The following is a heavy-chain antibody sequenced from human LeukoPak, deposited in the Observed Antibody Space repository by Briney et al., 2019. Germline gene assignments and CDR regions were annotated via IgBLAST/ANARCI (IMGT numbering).Heavy chain of an antibody. CDR1: GFTFSNAW. D-gene: IGHD3-16*01. Sequence: PGGSLRLSCAASGFTFSNAWMSWVRQAPGKGLEWVGRIRSKTDGGTTDYAAPVKGRFSISRDDSKDTLYLQMNSLKIEDTAVYYCTAPWGSAGYWSQGTLVTVSS. V-gene: IGHV3-15*01. CDR2: IRSKTDGGTT. CDR3: TAPWGSAGY. J-gene: IGHJ4*02.